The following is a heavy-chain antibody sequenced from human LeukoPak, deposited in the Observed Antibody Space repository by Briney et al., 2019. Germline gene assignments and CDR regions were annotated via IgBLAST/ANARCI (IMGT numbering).Heavy chain of an antibody. Sequence: GGSLRLSCAASGFTFSTYAMTWVRQAPGKGLEWVSTISGGGGNTYYADSVKGRFTISRDNSKNTLYLQMTSLRAEDTAIYYCAKGGYFDNIDYWGQGTLVTVSS. J-gene: IGHJ4*02. V-gene: IGHV3-23*01. CDR2: ISGGGGNT. D-gene: IGHD3-22*01. CDR1: GFTFSTYA. CDR3: AKGGYFDNIDY.